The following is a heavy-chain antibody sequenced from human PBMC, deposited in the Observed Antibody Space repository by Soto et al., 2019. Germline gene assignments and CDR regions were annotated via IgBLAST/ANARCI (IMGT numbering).Heavy chain of an antibody. CDR1: GYTFSSYA. J-gene: IGHJ4*02. V-gene: IGHV1-18*01. CDR2: ISPYNGNT. CDR3: ARPTARHFDY. Sequence: QVQLVQSGGEMKKPGASVKVSCKASGYTFSSYAISWVRLAPGQGLEWMGWISPYNGNTIYAQKFQGRVTMTTDASTSTAFMDLTGLMSDDTAMYYCARPTARHFDYWGQGTLVTVS.